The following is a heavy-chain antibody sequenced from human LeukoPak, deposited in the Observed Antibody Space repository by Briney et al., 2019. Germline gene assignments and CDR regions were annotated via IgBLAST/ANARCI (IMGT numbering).Heavy chain of an antibody. Sequence: SETLSLTCAVSGGSISSGGYSWSWIRQPPGKGLEGIGYIYHSGSTYDNPSLKSRVTISVDRSKNQFSLKLSSVTAADTAVYYCARDSSGYYFDYWGQGTLVTVSS. D-gene: IGHD3-22*01. CDR3: ARDSSGYYFDY. J-gene: IGHJ4*02. CDR2: IYHSGST. CDR1: GGSISSGGYS. V-gene: IGHV4-30-2*01.